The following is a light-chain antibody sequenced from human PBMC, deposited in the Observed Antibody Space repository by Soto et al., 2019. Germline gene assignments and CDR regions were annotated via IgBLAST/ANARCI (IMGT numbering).Light chain of an antibody. V-gene: IGKV1-9*01. CDR2: AAS. CDR1: QGISSY. J-gene: IGKJ4*01. CDR3: QQLNSH. Sequence: DIQMTQSPSTLSASVGDRVTITCRASQGISSYLAWYQQKPGKAPKLLIYAASTLQSGVPSRFSGSGSGTDFTLTISSLQPEDFATYYCQQLNSHFGGGTKVDIK.